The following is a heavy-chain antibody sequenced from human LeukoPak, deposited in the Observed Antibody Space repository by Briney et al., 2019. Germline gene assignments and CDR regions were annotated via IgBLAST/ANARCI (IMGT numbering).Heavy chain of an antibody. D-gene: IGHD6-19*01. CDR2: VSSDSKYI. CDR3: PRDSAARGRYSVAGPFDF. CDR1: GFAFRTNS. Sequence: PGGSLRLSCAASGFAFRTNSMNWVRPAPGKGLEWVSYVSSDSKYIYYAHSLKGRFTISRDDAKNSVYLQMNSLRAEDTVVYYCPRDSAARGRYSVAGPFDFWGQGALVTVSS. V-gene: IGHV3-21*01. J-gene: IGHJ4*02.